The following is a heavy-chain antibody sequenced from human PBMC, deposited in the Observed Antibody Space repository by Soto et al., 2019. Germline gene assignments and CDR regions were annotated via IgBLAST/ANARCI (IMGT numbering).Heavy chain of an antibody. CDR1: GFTFNIYA. D-gene: IGHD2-2*01. Sequence: EVQLVESGGGLVQPGGSLRLSCAASGFTFNIYAMHWVRQAPGKGLEYVSSISGDGYYTYYADSVKGRFTISRDNSKNTLYLQMGSLRAEAMAVYYCARGAGYCSRTTCYGDYWGQGTLVTVSS. CDR2: ISGDGYYT. J-gene: IGHJ4*02. CDR3: ARGAGYCSRTTCYGDY. V-gene: IGHV3-64*07.